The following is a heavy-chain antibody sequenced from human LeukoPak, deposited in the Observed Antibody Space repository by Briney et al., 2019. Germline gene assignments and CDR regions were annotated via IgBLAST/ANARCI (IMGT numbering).Heavy chain of an antibody. CDR1: RFTFSRYG. Sequence: GGSLRLSCAASRFTFSRYGMHWVRQAPGKGLEWVAVISYDGSNKYYVDSVKGRFTISRDNSKNTLYLQMNSLRAEDTAVYYCTRDEDFYSSSSDYWGQGTLVTVSS. CDR2: ISYDGSNK. J-gene: IGHJ4*02. D-gene: IGHD6-6*01. CDR3: TRDEDFYSSSSDY. V-gene: IGHV3-30*03.